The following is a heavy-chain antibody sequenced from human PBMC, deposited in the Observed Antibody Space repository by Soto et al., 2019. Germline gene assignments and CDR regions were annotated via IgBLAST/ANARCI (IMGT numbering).Heavy chain of an antibody. J-gene: IGHJ3*02. CDR2: VSGSGDYT. D-gene: IGHD2-21*01. CDR1: GFTFRSYA. CDR3: AKQGEKSDLDAFDS. V-gene: IGHV3-23*01. Sequence: EVHLLESGGGLVQPGGSLRVSCAASGFTFRSYAMTWVRQAPGKGLEWVSGVSGSGDYTYYADSVKGRFTISRDNSNNTLYLQMNSLRAEDAAVYYCAKQGEKSDLDAFDSWGQGTMVTVSS.